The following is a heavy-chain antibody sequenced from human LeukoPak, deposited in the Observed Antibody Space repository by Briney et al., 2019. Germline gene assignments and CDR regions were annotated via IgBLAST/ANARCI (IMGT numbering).Heavy chain of an antibody. V-gene: IGHV3-23*01. CDR2: ISGSGGST. J-gene: IGHJ4*02. CDR3: AKSTYTSLYCSGGSCYSADY. Sequence: GGSLRLSCAASGFTFSSYAMHWVRQAPGKGLEWVSAISGSGGSTYYADSVKGRFTISRDNSKNTLYLQMNSLRAEDTAVYYCAKSTYTSLYCSGGSCYSADYWGQGTLVTVSS. CDR1: GFTFSSYA. D-gene: IGHD2-15*01.